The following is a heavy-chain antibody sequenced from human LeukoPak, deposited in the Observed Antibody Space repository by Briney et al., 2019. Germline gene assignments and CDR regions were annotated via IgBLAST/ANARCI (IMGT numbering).Heavy chain of an antibody. CDR3: ARGGLVAATPYYFDY. J-gene: IGHJ4*02. D-gene: IGHD2-15*01. V-gene: IGHV4-4*07. Sequence: SETLSLTCTVSGGSISSYYWSWIRQPAGKALEWIGRIYTSGSTNYNPSLKSRVTMSVDTSKDQFSLKLSSVTAADTAVYYCARGGLVAATPYYFDYWGQGTLVTVSS. CDR1: GGSISSYY. CDR2: IYTSGST.